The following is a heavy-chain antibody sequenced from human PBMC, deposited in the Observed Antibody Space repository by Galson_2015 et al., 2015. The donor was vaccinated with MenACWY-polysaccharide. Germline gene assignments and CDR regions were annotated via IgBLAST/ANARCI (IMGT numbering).Heavy chain of an antibody. D-gene: IGHD6-13*01. CDR3: VKGGSSMYSCS. CDR2: ISSSGGGT. CDR1: GFTFSGYG. Sequence: SLRLSCAGSGFTFSGYGMNWVRQAPGKGLEWVAAISSSGGGTYYTHSVKDRFTISRDNSKNTLSLQMSSLRVEDTAVYYCVKGGSSMYSCSSGQGTLVTASS. J-gene: IGHJ5*02. V-gene: IGHV3-23*01.